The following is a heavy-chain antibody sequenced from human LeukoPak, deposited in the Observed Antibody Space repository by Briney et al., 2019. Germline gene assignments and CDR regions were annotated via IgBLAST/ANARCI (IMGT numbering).Heavy chain of an antibody. CDR3: AKALLWFGGPSGLDY. V-gene: IGHV3-23*01. J-gene: IGHJ4*02. CDR1: GFTFSSYA. CDR2: ISGSGGST. D-gene: IGHD3-10*01. Sequence: GGSLRLSCAASGFTFSSYAMSWVRQAPGKGLEWVSAISGSGGSTYYADSVKGRFTIPRDNSKNTLYLQMNSLRAEDTAVYYCAKALLWFGGPSGLDYWGQGTLVTVSS.